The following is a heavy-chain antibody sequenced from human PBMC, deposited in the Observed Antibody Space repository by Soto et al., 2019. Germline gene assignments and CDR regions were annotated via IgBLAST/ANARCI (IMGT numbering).Heavy chain of an antibody. V-gene: IGHV1-3*05. CDR2: INAGNGNT. CDR3: ARGSGWYPPFDY. J-gene: IGHJ4*02. Sequence: QVQLAQSGAEEKKPGASVKVSCKASGYTFTSYAMHWVRQAPGQRLEWMGWINAGNGNTKYSQKFQGRVTITRDTSASTAYMELSSLRSEDTAVYYCARGSGWYPPFDYWGQGTLVTVSS. CDR1: GYTFTSYA. D-gene: IGHD6-19*01.